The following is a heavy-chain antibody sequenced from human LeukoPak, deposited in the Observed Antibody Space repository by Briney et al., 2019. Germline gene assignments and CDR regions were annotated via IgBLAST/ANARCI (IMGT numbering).Heavy chain of an antibody. Sequence: PGGSLRLSCAASGFTFSSYSMNWVRQAPGKGLEWVSGISWNSGSIGYADSVKGRFTISRDNAKNSLYLQMNSLRAEDIALYYCARGHPYYDSSGYRFDYWGQGTLVTVSS. CDR2: ISWNSGSI. J-gene: IGHJ4*02. CDR1: GFTFSSYS. D-gene: IGHD3-22*01. CDR3: ARGHPYYDSSGYRFDY. V-gene: IGHV3-9*03.